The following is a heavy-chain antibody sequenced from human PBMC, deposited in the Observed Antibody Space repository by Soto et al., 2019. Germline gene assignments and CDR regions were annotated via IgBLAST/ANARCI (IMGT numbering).Heavy chain of an antibody. CDR1: GFTFSSYG. Sequence: GGSLRLSFAASGFTFSSYGMHWVRQAPGKGLEWVAVISYDGSNKYYADSVKGRFTISRDNSKNTLYLQMNSLRAEDTAVYYCAKDEYYYDSSGYLDYWGQGTLVTVSS. D-gene: IGHD3-22*01. CDR2: ISYDGSNK. CDR3: AKDEYYYDSSGYLDY. V-gene: IGHV3-30*18. J-gene: IGHJ4*02.